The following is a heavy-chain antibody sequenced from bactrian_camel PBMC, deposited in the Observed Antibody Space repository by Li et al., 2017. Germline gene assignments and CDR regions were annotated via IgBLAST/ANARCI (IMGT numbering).Heavy chain of an antibody. V-gene: IGHV3S60*01. CDR1: YFPYDTNNR. CDR3: AEGRGSRGEHCYSPNY. D-gene: IGHD6*01. Sequence: HVQLVESGGGSVQAGGSLRLSCLALYFPYDTNNRMGWFRQVQGKEREGVAIIQPFSDAKYYADSVKGRFTISQDPTKNAVYLQMNNLQPEDTATYYCAEGRGSRGEHCYSPNYWGQGTQVTVSS. CDR2: IQPFSDAK. J-gene: IGHJ4*01.